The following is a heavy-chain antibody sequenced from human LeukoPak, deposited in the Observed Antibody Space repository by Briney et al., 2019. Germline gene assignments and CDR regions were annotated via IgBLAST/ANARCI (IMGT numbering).Heavy chain of an antibody. D-gene: IGHD3-16*01. CDR1: GFTFSSYA. V-gene: IGHV3-23*01. Sequence: GGSLRLSCAASGFTFSSYAMSWVRQAPGKGLEWVSAISGSGGSTYYADSVKGRFTISRDNSKNTLYLRMNSLRAEDTAVYYCAKGGYVWGSYDLNWFDPWGQGTLVTVSS. CDR3: AKGGYVWGSYDLNWFDP. CDR2: ISGSGGST. J-gene: IGHJ5*02.